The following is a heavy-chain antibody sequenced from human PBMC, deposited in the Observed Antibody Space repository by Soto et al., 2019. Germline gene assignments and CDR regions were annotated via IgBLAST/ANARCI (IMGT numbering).Heavy chain of an antibody. J-gene: IGHJ5*02. Sequence: PSETLSLTCTVSGSSLSSYYWTWIRQPPGKRQKWTGYVYYNRNTNYNPSPKSRVTISVDASKNQFSLKLSSVTAADTAVYYCARGRIVVVPAAMRNWFDPWGQGTLVTVSS. CDR3: ARGRIVVVPAAMRNWFDP. CDR1: GSSLSSYY. CDR2: VYYNRNT. D-gene: IGHD2-2*01. V-gene: IGHV4-59*12.